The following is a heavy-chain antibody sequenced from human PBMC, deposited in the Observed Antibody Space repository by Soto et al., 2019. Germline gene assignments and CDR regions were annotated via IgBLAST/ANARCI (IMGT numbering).Heavy chain of an antibody. CDR3: ARVRVVAATYDAFDI. CDR1: GGTFSSYT. J-gene: IGHJ3*02. Sequence: QVQLVQSGAEVKKPGSSVKVSCKASGGTFSSYTISWVRQAPGQGLEWMGRIIPILGIAHYAQKFQGRVTITADKSTSTAYMELSSLRSEDTAVYYCARVRVVAATYDAFDIWGQGTMVTVSS. CDR2: IIPILGIA. D-gene: IGHD2-15*01. V-gene: IGHV1-69*02.